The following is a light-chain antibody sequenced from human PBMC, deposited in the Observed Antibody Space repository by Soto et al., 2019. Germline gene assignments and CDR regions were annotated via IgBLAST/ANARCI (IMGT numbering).Light chain of an antibody. Sequence: EIVLTQSPATLSLSPGERATLSCRASQSVSSYLAWYQKKPGQAPRLLIYDASNRATGIPARFSGSGSGTDFTLTISSLEPEDFAVYYCQQRSSWPPMYTFGQGTKLEIK. CDR1: QSVSSY. V-gene: IGKV3-11*01. CDR2: DAS. CDR3: QQRSSWPPMYT. J-gene: IGKJ2*01.